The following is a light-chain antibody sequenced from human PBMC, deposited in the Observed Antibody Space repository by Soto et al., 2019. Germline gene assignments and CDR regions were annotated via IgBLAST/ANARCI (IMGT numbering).Light chain of an antibody. CDR1: XSHIGSNT. Sequence: QSVLTQPPSASGTPGXRXTXXXXXXXSHIGSNTVTWYQPLPGTAPKLLIYSNNQRPSGVPDRFSGSKSGTSASLAISGLQSEDEADYYCAAWDDSLRVFGTGTKVTVL. J-gene: IGLJ1*01. CDR2: SNN. V-gene: IGLV1-44*01. CDR3: AAWDDSLRV.